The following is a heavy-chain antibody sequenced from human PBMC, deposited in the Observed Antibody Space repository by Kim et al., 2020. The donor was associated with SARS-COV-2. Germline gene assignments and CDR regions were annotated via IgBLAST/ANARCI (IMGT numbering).Heavy chain of an antibody. D-gene: IGHD5-12*01. V-gene: IGHV5-51*01. CDR1: GYSFTSYW. CDR3: ARPRGMATNRLGGHDRADGMDV. CDR2: IYPGDSDT. Sequence: GESLKISCKGSGYSFTSYWIGWVRQMPGKGLEWMGIIYPGDSDTRYSPSFQGQVTISADKSISTAYLQWSSLKASDTAMYYCARPRGMATNRLGGHDRADGMDVWGQGTTVTVSS. J-gene: IGHJ6*02.